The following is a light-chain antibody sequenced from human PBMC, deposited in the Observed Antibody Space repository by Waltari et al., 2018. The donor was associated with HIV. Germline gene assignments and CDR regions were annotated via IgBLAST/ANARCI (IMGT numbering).Light chain of an antibody. V-gene: IGKV1-13*02. Sequence: AIQLTQSPPSLSASVNDRVTITCRERQDINSALAWDLQKPGKAPKLLIYDVSTLESGVPSRFIGSGFGTDYTLTISSLQSEDFATYFCQQFHSYPVTFGQGTRLEIK. CDR1: QDINSA. J-gene: IGKJ5*01. CDR2: DVS. CDR3: QQFHSYPVT.